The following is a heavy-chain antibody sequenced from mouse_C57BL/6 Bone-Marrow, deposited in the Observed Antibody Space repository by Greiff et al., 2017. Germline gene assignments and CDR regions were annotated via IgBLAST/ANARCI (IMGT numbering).Heavy chain of an antibody. D-gene: IGHD2-5*01. J-gene: IGHJ1*03. V-gene: IGHV1-55*01. CDR2: IYPGSGST. Sequence: QVQLQQPGAELVKPGASVKMSCKASGYPFTSYWITWVKQRPGQGLEWIGDIYPGSGSTNYNEKFKSKAPLTVDTSSSPAYMQLSSLTSEDSSVYYCARPYESNYWYFDVWGTGTTVTVSS. CDR3: ARPYESNYWYFDV. CDR1: GYPFTSYW.